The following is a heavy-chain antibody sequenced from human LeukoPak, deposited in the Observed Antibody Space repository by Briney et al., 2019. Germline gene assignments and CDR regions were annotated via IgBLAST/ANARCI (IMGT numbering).Heavy chain of an antibody. CDR3: IRHLYSGEIDY. CDR1: GFTFSGSA. V-gene: IGHV3-73*01. Sequence: PGGSLRLSCAASGFTFSGSAMHWVRQASGKGLEWVGRIQNKANSYATAYAASVKGRFTVSRDDSKNTAYLQMNSLKTEDTALYYCIRHLYSGEIDYWGQGTLVTVSS. CDR2: IQNKANSYAT. J-gene: IGHJ4*02. D-gene: IGHD4-23*01.